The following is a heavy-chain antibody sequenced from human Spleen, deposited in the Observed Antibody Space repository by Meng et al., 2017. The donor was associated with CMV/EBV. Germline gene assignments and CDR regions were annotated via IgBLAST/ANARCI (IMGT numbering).Heavy chain of an antibody. J-gene: IGHJ5*02. CDR3: AKQLTGAAAWWFDP. D-gene: IGHD6-13*01. Sequence: GGSLKISCAASGFTFSSHWMSWARQAPGKGLEWVANIKEDGSQTYYVDSVKGRFTISRDNAKNLLYLQMISLRAEDTAIYYCAKQLTGAAAWWFDPWGQGTLVTVSS. CDR1: GFTFSSHW. V-gene: IGHV3-7*01. CDR2: IKEDGSQT.